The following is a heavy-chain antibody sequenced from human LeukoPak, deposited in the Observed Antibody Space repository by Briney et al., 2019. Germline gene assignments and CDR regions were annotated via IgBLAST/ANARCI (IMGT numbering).Heavy chain of an antibody. CDR1: GGSFSGYY. CDR3: ARGRRDGYNLVDAFDI. CDR2: INHSGST. J-gene: IGHJ3*02. Sequence: SETLSLTCAVYGGSFSGYYWSWIRQPPGKGLEWIGEINHSGSTNYNPSLKSRVTISVDTSKNQFSLKLSSVTAEDTAVYYCARGRRDGYNLVDAFDIWGQGTMVTVSS. D-gene: IGHD5-24*01. V-gene: IGHV4-34*01.